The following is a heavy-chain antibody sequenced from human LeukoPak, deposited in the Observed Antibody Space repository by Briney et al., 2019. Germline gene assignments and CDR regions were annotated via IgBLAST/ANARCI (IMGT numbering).Heavy chain of an antibody. D-gene: IGHD4-17*01. CDR2: IYSGGST. CDR1: GFTFSTHA. J-gene: IGHJ4*02. CDR3: AREAVTRNYFDY. Sequence: GGSLRLSCAASGFTFSTHAMTWVRQAPGKGLEWVSVIYSGGSTYYADSVKGRFTISRDNSKNTLFLQMNSLRAEDTAVYYCAREAVTRNYFDYWGQGTLVTVSS. V-gene: IGHV3-53*01.